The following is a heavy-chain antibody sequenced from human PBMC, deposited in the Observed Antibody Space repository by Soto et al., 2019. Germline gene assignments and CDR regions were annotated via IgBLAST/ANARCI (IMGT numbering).Heavy chain of an antibody. CDR3: AKDRTYYYDSSGPIRD. CDR2: ISYDRSNK. CDR1: GLPFSNDG. Sequence: GGSLRHSCAASGLPFSNDGMHRVRLAPGKGLKWVAVISYDRSNKYYADSVKGRFTISGDNSKNTLYLQMNSLIAEETSVFYCAKDRTYYYDSSGPIRDWGQGTLVIVSS. D-gene: IGHD3-22*01. J-gene: IGHJ4*02. V-gene: IGHV3-30*18.